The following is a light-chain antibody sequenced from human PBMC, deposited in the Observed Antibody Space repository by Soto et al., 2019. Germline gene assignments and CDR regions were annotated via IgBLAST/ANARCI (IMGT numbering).Light chain of an antibody. V-gene: IGKV3-15*01. CDR2: GAS. CDR1: QSVSSN. J-gene: IGKJ1*01. CDR3: QQYNNSPPWT. Sequence: EIVMTQSPATLSVSPGERATLSCRASQSVSSNLAWYQQKPGQAPRLLIYGASTRATGIPARFSGSGSGTAFTLPISSLQSDDFALYYCQQYNNSPPWTFGQGPKVEIK.